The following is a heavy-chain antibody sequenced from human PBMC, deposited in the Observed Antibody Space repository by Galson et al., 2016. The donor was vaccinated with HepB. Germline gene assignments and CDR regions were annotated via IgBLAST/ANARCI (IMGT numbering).Heavy chain of an antibody. Sequence: SLRLSCAASGFTFTTSDMHWVRQAPGKGLEWVAVIWYDGTKKYYADSVKGRFTISRDDSKNTLYLEMNSLRAEDTAVYFCARPSRGSGYPFEYWGQGTLVTVSS. CDR3: ARPSRGSGYPFEY. CDR2: IWYDGTKK. J-gene: IGHJ4*02. CDR1: GFTFTTSD. V-gene: IGHV3-33*01. D-gene: IGHD5-12*01.